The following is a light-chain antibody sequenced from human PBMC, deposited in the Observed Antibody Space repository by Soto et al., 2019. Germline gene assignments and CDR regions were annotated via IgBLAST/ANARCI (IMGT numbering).Light chain of an antibody. CDR3: QQYGSSTWT. V-gene: IGKV3-20*01. CDR1: QSVSSNY. J-gene: IGKJ1*01. CDR2: GAS. Sequence: EIVLTQSPGTLSLSPGVRATLSCRASQSVSSNYLAWYQQKPGQAPRPLIYGASSRATGIPDRFSGSGAGTDFTLTISRLESEDFAVYYCQQYGSSTWTFGQGTKVDIK.